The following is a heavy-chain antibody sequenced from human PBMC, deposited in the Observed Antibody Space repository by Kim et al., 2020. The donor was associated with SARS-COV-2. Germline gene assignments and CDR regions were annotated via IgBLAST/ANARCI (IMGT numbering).Heavy chain of an antibody. CDR3: ARDRGSGAFDI. V-gene: IGHV4-31*02. Sequence: STHYNPSRTSRVTIPVDTSKNQFSLKLSSVTAADTAVYYCARDRGSGAFDIWGQGTMVTVSS. D-gene: IGHD3-10*01. CDR2: ST. J-gene: IGHJ3*02.